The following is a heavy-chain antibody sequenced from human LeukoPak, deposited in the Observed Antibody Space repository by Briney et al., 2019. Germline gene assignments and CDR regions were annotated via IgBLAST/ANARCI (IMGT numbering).Heavy chain of an antibody. CDR2: IYYSGST. CDR1: GGSISSYY. V-gene: IGHV4-59*12. CDR3: ATKSSGFGELSKWFDP. D-gene: IGHD3-10*01. J-gene: IGHJ5*02. Sequence: PSETLSLTCTVSGGSISSYYWSWIRQPPGKGLEWIGYIYYSGSTNYNPSLKSRVTISVDTSKSQFSLKLSSVTAADTAVYYCATKSSGFGELSKWFDPWGQGTLVTVSS.